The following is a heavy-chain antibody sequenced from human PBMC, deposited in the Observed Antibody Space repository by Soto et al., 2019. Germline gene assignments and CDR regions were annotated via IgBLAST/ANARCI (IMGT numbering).Heavy chain of an antibody. J-gene: IGHJ4*02. CDR3: AKGGRQWLVTSDFTN. CDR2: VSHDGRNT. V-gene: IGHV3-30*18. CDR1: GFTFSDYA. D-gene: IGHD6-19*01. Sequence: VQLVESGGGVVQPGRSLRLSCAASGFTFSDYAMHWVRQAPGKGLEWVAVVSHDGRNTHYADSVKGRFTISRDSSKNTVSLEMASLRAEDTAVVYCAKGGRQWLVTSDFTNWGQGALVTVSS.